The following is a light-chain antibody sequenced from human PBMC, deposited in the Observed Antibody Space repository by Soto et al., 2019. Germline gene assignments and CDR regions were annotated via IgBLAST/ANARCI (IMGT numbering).Light chain of an antibody. CDR2: SAS. CDR3: QQYGDSMLS. Sequence: EIVLTQSPGTLSLSPGEGAALSCRASQSINNRYLAWYQQKPGQAPRLLIFSASSRAIGIPARFSGSGSGTDFTLTISRLEPEDFAVYYCQQYGDSMLSFGGGTKVEI. CDR1: QSINNRY. J-gene: IGKJ4*01. V-gene: IGKV3-20*01.